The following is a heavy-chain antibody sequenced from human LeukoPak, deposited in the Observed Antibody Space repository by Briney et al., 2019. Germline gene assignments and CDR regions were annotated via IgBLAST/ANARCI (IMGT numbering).Heavy chain of an antibody. J-gene: IGHJ4*02. Sequence: TGGSLRLSCAASGFTFSSYGMHWVRQAPGKGLEWVAFIRYDGSNKYYADSVKGRFTISRDNAKNSLYLQMNSLRAEDTAVYYCARDRWTVTSYFDYWGQGTLVTVSS. CDR1: GFTFSSYG. CDR3: ARDRWTVTSYFDY. CDR2: IRYDGSNK. V-gene: IGHV3-30*02. D-gene: IGHD4-17*01.